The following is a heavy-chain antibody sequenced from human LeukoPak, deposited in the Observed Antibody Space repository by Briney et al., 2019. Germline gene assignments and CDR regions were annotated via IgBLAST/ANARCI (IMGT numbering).Heavy chain of an antibody. Sequence: GSLRLSCAASGFTVSSNYMSWIRQPPGKGLEWIGEINHSGSTNYNPSLKSRVTISVDTSKNQFSLKLSSVTAADTAVYYCVRGPLRSGYYRPNWFDPWGQGTLVTVSS. V-gene: IGHV4-34*01. CDR1: GFTVSSNY. CDR3: VRGPLRSGYYRPNWFDP. J-gene: IGHJ5*02. D-gene: IGHD3-3*01. CDR2: INHSGST.